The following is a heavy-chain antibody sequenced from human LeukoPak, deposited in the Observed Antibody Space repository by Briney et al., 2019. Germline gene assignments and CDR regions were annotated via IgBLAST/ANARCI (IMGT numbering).Heavy chain of an antibody. CDR2: INHSGST. D-gene: IGHD3-10*01. V-gene: IGHV4-34*01. CDR3: ARPSMVRGVKGAFDI. Sequence: KPSETLSLTCAVYGGSFSGYYWSWIRHPPGKGLEWIGEINHSGSTNYNPSLKSRVTISVDTSKNQFSLKLSSVTAADTAVYYCARPSMVRGVKGAFDIWGQGTMVTVSS. J-gene: IGHJ3*02. CDR1: GGSFSGYY.